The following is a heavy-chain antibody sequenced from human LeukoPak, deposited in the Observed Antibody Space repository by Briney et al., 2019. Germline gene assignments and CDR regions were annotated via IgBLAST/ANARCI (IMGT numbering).Heavy chain of an antibody. Sequence: PSETLSLTCTVSGGSISSSSYYWGWIRQPPGKGLEWIGSIYYSGSTYYNPSLKSRVTISVDTSKNQFSLKLSSVTAADTAVYYCARGVAAVAGIGAFDIWGQGTMVTVSS. CDR2: IYYSGST. V-gene: IGHV4-39*07. J-gene: IGHJ3*02. D-gene: IGHD6-19*01. CDR3: ARGVAAVAGIGAFDI. CDR1: GGSISSSSYY.